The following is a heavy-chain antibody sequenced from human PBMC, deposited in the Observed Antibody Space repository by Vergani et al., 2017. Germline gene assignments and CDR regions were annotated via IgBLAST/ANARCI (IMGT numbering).Heavy chain of an antibody. Sequence: VQLVESGGGVVQPGRSLRLSCAASGFIVSSNYMSWVRQAPGKGLVWVSRINSDGSSTSYADSVKGRFTISRDNAKNTLYLQMNSLRAEDTAVYYCAKGDPLRKRTSNYYGSESYFLRPYYFDCWGQGTLVTVSS. V-gene: IGHV3-74*02. J-gene: IGHJ4*02. CDR2: INSDGSST. CDR3: AKGDPLRKRTSNYYGSESYFLRPYYFDC. D-gene: IGHD3-10*01. CDR1: GFIVSSNY.